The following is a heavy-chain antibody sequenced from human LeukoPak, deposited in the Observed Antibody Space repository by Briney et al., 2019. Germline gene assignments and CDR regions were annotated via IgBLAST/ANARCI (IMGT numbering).Heavy chain of an antibody. J-gene: IGHJ4*02. D-gene: IGHD5-24*01. Sequence: SETLSLTCAVYGGSFSGYYWSWIRQPPGKGLEWIGKINHSGSTNYNPSLKSRDTILVDTSKNQFYMKMRSVTAADTAVYYCARSKMATGYFDYWGQGTLVTVSS. CDR1: GGSFSGYY. CDR2: INHSGST. V-gene: IGHV4-34*01. CDR3: ARSKMATGYFDY.